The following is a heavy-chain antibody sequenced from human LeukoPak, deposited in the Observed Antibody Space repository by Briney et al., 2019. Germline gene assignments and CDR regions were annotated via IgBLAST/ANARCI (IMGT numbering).Heavy chain of an antibody. CDR3: AKDRRRGYSYGYSRGLDDY. D-gene: IGHD5-18*01. V-gene: IGHV3-30*02. CDR1: ALSMGREE. J-gene: IGHJ4*02. CDR2: IRYDGSNK. Sequence: RLSRAGRALSMGREEIYGVAEASKKRLEWVAFIRYDGSNKYYADSVKGRFAISRDNSKNTLYLQMTSLRAEDTAVYSCAKDRRRGYSYGYSRGLDDYWGQGTLVTVSS.